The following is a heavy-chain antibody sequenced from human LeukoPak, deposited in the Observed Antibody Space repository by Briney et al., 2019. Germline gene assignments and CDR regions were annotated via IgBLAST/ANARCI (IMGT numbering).Heavy chain of an antibody. CDR1: GGSFSAYY. CDR2: INHSGST. D-gene: IGHD3-10*01. Sequence: SETLSLTCAVYGGSFSAYYWSWIRRPPGKGLEWIGEINHSGSTNYNPSLKSRVSISVDTSRNQFSLKLSSVTAADTAVYYCARDARVQKWFGELLKTTTYYFDYWGQGTLVTVSS. CDR3: ARDARVQKWFGELLKTTTYYFDY. V-gene: IGHV4-34*01. J-gene: IGHJ4*02.